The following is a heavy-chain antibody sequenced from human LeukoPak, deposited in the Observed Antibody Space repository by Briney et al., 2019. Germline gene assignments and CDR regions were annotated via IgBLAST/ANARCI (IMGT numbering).Heavy chain of an antibody. CDR1: GGSISSGGYS. V-gene: IGHV4-30-2*01. CDR3: ARAGGNYYDSSGYYWSFGSFNWFDP. J-gene: IGHJ5*02. Sequence: PSQTLSLTCAVSGGSISSGGYSWSWIRQPPGKGLEWIGYIYHSGSTYYNPSLKSRVTISVDRSKNQFSLKLSSVTAADTAVYYCARAGGNYYDSSGYYWSFGSFNWFDPWGQGTLVTVSS. CDR2: IYHSGST. D-gene: IGHD3-22*01.